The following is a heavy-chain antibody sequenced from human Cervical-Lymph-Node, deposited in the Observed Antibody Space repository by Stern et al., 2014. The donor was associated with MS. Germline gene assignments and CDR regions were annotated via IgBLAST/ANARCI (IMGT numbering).Heavy chain of an antibody. Sequence: QVQLVESGAEVKKPGASVKVSCKASGYIFSSDAINWVRQAPGQGLEWMAWINPDRGDTDYAQKFQGRVTLTRDTSLNTAYMEITNLTSDDRAIYYCTKSWEPWGQGTLVTVSS. D-gene: IGHD1-26*01. CDR1: GYIFSSDA. CDR2: INPDRGDT. CDR3: TKSWEP. V-gene: IGHV1-8*02. J-gene: IGHJ5*02.